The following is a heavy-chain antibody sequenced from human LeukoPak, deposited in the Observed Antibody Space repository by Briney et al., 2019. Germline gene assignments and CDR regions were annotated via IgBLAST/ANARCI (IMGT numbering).Heavy chain of an antibody. CDR2: IRSDGNNK. CDR1: GFTFSSYG. Sequence: PGGSLRLSCAASGFTFSSYGMHWVRQAPGKGLEWVAFIRSDGNNKYYADSVKGQFTISRDNSKNTLYLQMNSLRSEDTAVYYCAKDGSGYSYSDYWGQGTLVTVSS. D-gene: IGHD5-18*01. CDR3: AKDGSGYSYSDY. V-gene: IGHV3-30*02. J-gene: IGHJ4*02.